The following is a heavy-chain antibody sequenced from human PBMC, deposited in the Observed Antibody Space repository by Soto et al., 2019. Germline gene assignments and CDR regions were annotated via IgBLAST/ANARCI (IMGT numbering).Heavy chain of an antibody. J-gene: IGHJ5*01. D-gene: IGHD3-16*01. CDR2: IYHSGTT. CDR1: GGSIINNYW. CDR3: ARVTFTPNWFDS. V-gene: IGHV4-38-2*01. Sequence: KTSETLSLTCDVSGGSIINNYWWAWIRQSPGKGLVWIGSIYHSGTTYYNPSLESRATISVDTSESRFALKLSSVTAADSAVYFCARVTFTPNWFDSWGQGILVTVSS.